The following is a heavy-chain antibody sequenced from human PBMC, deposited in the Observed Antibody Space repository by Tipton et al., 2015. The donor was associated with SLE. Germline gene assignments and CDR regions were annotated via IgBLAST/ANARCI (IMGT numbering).Heavy chain of an antibody. CDR1: GGSISSHY. V-gene: IGHV4-59*11. CDR3: ARVGYGDYGGIDY. CDR2: IYYSGST. Sequence: TLSLTCTVSGGSISSHYWSWIRQPPGKGLEWIGYIYYSGSTNYNPSLKSRVTISVDTSKNQFSLKLSSVTAADTAVYYCARVGYGDYGGIDYWGQGTLVTVSS. J-gene: IGHJ4*02. D-gene: IGHD4-17*01.